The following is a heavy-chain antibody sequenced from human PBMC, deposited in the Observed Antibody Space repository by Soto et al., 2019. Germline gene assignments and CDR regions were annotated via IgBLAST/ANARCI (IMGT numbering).Heavy chain of an antibody. D-gene: IGHD1-20*01. CDR1: GYTFTSYG. CDR2: ISTYNGNT. Sequence: QVQLVQSGAEVKKPGASVKVSCKASGYTFTSYGISWVRQAPGQGLEWMGWISTYNGNTNYAQKLQGRVTMTTDTATRTAYMELGSLRSDDTAVYYCSRDRRSFNWNDPRWYFQHWGQGTLVTVSS. CDR3: SRDRRSFNWNDPRWYFQH. J-gene: IGHJ1*01. V-gene: IGHV1-18*01.